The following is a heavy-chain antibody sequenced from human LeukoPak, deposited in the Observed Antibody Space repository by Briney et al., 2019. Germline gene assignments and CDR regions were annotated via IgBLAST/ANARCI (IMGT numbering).Heavy chain of an antibody. V-gene: IGHV3-53*01. J-gene: IGHJ4*02. CDR2: IYAGGTT. CDR3: ARVPYSSSSPFYFDY. D-gene: IGHD6-6*01. Sequence: GSLRLSCAASGFTVSSNYMGWVRQASGKGLEWVSLIYAGGTTYYATSVKGRFTLSRDSSENTLYLQMNSLRADDTAVYFCARVPYSSSSPFYFDYWGQGTLVTVSS. CDR1: GFTVSSNY.